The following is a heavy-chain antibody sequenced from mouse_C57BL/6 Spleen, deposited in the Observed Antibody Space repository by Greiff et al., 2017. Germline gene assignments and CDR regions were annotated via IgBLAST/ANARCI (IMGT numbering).Heavy chain of an antibody. CDR2: ISSGGSYT. D-gene: IGHD2-5*01. Sequence: EVQRVESGGDLVKPGGSLKLSCAASGFTFSSYGMSWVRQTPDKRLEWVATISSGGSYTYYPDSVKGRFTIARDNAKNTLYLQMSSLKSEDTAMYYCARHEDRNYDYYAMDYWGQGTSVTVSS. V-gene: IGHV5-6*01. J-gene: IGHJ4*01. CDR1: GFTFSSYG. CDR3: ARHEDRNYDYYAMDY.